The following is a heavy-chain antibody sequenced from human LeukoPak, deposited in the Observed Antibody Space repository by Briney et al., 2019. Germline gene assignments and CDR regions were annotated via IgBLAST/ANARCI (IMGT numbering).Heavy chain of an antibody. J-gene: IGHJ6*03. CDR2: IRYDGSNK. Sequence: GGSLRLSCAASGFTFSYYGMHWVRQAPGKGLEWVAFIRYDGSNKYYADSMKGRFTISRDNSKGTLYLQMNSLRAEDTAVYYCARVGSSSEDYMDVWGKGTTVTVSS. CDR3: ARVGSSSEDYMDV. V-gene: IGHV3-30*02. D-gene: IGHD6-13*01. CDR1: GFTFSYYG.